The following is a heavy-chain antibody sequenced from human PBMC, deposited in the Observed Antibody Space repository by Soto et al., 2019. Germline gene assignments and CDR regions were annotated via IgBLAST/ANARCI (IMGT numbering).Heavy chain of an antibody. V-gene: IGHV1-3*01. Sequence: ASVKVSCKASGYTFTSYSINWVRQAPGQRLEWMGWVNAGNGNTKYSQKFQGRLTITRDTSASTAYMELSSLISEDTAVIYCARVTAMVAGQFDYWGQGTQVTVSS. CDR3: ARVTAMVAGQFDY. D-gene: IGHD5-18*01. CDR1: GYTFTSYS. CDR2: VNAGNGNT. J-gene: IGHJ4*02.